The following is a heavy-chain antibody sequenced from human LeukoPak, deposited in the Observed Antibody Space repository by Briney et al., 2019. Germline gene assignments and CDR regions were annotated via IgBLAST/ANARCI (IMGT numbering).Heavy chain of an antibody. J-gene: IGHJ4*02. CDR1: GFTFSSYA. CDR3: AKGYSSSWFFDY. V-gene: IGHV3-23*01. Sequence: GGSLRLSCAASGFTFSSYAMSWVRQAPGKGLEWVSAISGSGGSTYYADSVKGRFSISRDNSKNTLYLQMNSLRAEDTAVYYCAKGYSSSWFFDYWGQGTLVTVSS. D-gene: IGHD6-13*01. CDR2: ISGSGGST.